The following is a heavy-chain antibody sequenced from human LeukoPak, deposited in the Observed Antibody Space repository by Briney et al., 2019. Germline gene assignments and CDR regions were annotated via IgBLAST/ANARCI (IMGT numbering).Heavy chain of an antibody. CDR2: VSGSGDRM. D-gene: IGHD2-2*01. V-gene: IGHV3-23*01. CDR3: AKDLDVVPAAIFVY. J-gene: IGHJ4*02. CDR1: GFTFSSYW. Sequence: GGSLRLSCAASGFTFSSYWMNWARQAPGKGLEWVATVSGSGDRMYHADSVKGRFTISRDNSKNTIYLQMNSLRAEDTALYYCAKDLDVVPAAIFVYWGQGTLVTVSS.